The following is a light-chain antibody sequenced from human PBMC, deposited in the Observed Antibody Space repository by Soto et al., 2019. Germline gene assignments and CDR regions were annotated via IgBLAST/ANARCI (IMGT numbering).Light chain of an antibody. CDR2: GAS. CDR3: QQRTNWPPYT. J-gene: IGKJ2*01. V-gene: IGKV3-11*01. CDR1: QTVGSS. Sequence: EVVLTQSPDTLSLSPGERATLSCRASQTVGSSLAWYQQKPGQAPRLLIYGASNRATDIPARFSGSGSGTDFTLTISGLEPEDFAVYYCQQRTNWPPYTFGQGTKLEIK.